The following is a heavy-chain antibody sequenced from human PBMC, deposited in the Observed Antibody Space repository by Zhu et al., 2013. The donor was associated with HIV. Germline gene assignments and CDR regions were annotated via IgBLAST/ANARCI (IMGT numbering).Heavy chain of an antibody. D-gene: IGHD3-22*01. CDR2: INPNSGGT. V-gene: IGHV1-2*02. J-gene: IGHJ3*02. CDR1: GYTFTGYY. CDR3: ARDSSGYRPARDAFDI. Sequence: QVQLVQSGAEVKKPGASVKVSCKASGYTFTGYYMHWVRQAPGQGLEWMGWINPNSGGTNYAQKFQGRVTMTRDTSISTAYMELSRLRSDDTAVYYCARDSSGYRPARDAFDIWGQGTMVTVSS.